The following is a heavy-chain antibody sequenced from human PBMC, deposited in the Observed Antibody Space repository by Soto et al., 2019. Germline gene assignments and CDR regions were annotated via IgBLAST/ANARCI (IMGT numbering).Heavy chain of an antibody. J-gene: IGHJ4*02. CDR1: RGSISSGGYY. D-gene: IGHD2-21*02. V-gene: IGHV4-31*03. CDR2: IYYSGST. Sequence: QVQLQESGPGLVKPSQTLSLTCTVSRGSISSGGYYWSWIRQHPGKGLEWIGYIYYSGSTYYNPSLKSRVTISVDTSKNQFSLKLSSVTAADTAVYYCARDQEGGNSFFDYWGQGTLVTVSS. CDR3: ARDQEGGNSFFDY.